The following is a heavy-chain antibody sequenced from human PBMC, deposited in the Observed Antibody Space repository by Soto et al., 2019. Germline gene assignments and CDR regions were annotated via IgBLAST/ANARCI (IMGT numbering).Heavy chain of an antibody. J-gene: IGHJ6*02. CDR3: ARGPPFWSGYYTSGRKNRQNYGMDV. CDR2: INHSGST. D-gene: IGHD3-3*01. V-gene: IGHV4-34*01. CDR1: GGSFSGYY. Sequence: PSETLSLTCAVYGGSFSGYYWSWIRQPPGKGLEWIGEINHSGSTNYNPSLKSRVTISVDTSKNQFSLKLSSVTAADTAVYYCARGPPFWSGYYTSGRKNRQNYGMDVWGQGTTVTVSS.